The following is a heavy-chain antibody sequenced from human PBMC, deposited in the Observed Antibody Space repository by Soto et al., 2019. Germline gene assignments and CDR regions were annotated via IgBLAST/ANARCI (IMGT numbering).Heavy chain of an antibody. CDR3: ARDQRDSSGRGYFYY. CDR2: ISYDGSNK. CDR1: GFTFSSYA. D-gene: IGHD6-19*01. Sequence: PGGSLRLSCAASGFTFSSYAMHWVRQAPGKGLEWVAVISYDGSNKYYADSVKGRFTISRDNSKNTLYLQMNSLRAEDTAVYYCARDQRDSSGRGYFYYWGQGTLVTVSS. V-gene: IGHV3-30-3*01. J-gene: IGHJ4*02.